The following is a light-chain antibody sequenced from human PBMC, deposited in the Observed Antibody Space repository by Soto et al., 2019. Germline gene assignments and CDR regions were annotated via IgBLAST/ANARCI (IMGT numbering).Light chain of an antibody. CDR3: SSFAGGGNPVL. CDR1: SSDVGGYNY. J-gene: IGLJ2*01. CDR2: EVT. V-gene: IGLV2-8*01. Sequence: QSALTQPPSASGSLGQSVTISCTGTSSDVGGYNYVSWHQQHPGKAPKVMIYEVTQRPPGVPARFSGSKSGNTASLTVSGLQAEDEADYYCSSFAGGGNPVLLGGGTKLTVL.